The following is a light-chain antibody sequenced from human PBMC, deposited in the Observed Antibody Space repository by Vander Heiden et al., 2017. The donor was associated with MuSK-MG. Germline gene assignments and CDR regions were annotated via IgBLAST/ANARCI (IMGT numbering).Light chain of an antibody. Sequence: DIQMTQSPSTLSASVGDRVTITCRASQSIRVWLAWYQQKPGKAPKLLIYEASYCDSGVPSRLRGVESGSAFTLSIISLQLDELATYYGQLDDSSPWTFGRGTKVDVK. CDR2: EAS. CDR3: QLDDSSPWT. J-gene: IGKJ1*01. V-gene: IGKV1-5*01. CDR1: QSIRVW.